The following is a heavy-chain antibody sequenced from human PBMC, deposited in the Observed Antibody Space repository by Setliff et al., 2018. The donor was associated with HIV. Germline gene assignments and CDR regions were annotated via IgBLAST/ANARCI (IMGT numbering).Heavy chain of an antibody. D-gene: IGHD5-18*01. CDR2: IYYSETT. V-gene: IGHV4-31*03. J-gene: IGHJ3*02. CDR1: GGSISSGGYY. Sequence: TLSLTCTVSGGSISSGGYYWSWIRQHPGKGLEWIGYIYYSETTYYNPSLKSRVTISVDKSKNHFPLKLTSVTAADTAVYYCARDQGYSYGSGPFHSWGQGTMVTLSS. CDR3: ARDQGYSYGSGPFHS.